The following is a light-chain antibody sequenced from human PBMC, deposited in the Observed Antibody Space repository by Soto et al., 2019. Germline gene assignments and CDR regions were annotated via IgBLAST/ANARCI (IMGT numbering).Light chain of an antibody. Sequence: EIVLTQSPGTLSLSPGERATLSCRASQSVSSSYLAWYQQKPRQAPRLLIYGASSRATGIPDRFSGSGSGTDFTLTISRLEPEDVAVYYCQQYGSSPRTFGQGTKVDIK. CDR2: GAS. V-gene: IGKV3-20*01. CDR3: QQYGSSPRT. J-gene: IGKJ1*01. CDR1: QSVSSSY.